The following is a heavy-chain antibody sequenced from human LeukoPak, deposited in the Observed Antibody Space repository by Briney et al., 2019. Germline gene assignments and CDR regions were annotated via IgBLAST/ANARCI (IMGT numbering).Heavy chain of an antibody. CDR1: GFTFSNYE. V-gene: IGHV3-48*03. D-gene: IGHD4-11*01. Sequence: GGSLRLSCAASGFTFSNYEMNWVRQAPGKGLEWLSYISSVGSTIYYADSVRGRFTISRDNAKNSLYLQMNSLRAEDTAVYYGARDNTVPYFAYWGQGTLVTVSS. CDR2: ISSVGSTI. J-gene: IGHJ4*02. CDR3: ARDNTVPYFAY.